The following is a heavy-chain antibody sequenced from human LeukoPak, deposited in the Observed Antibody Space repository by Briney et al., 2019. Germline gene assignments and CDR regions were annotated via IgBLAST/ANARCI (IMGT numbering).Heavy chain of an antibody. CDR1: GFTFSSYA. Sequence: GGSLRLSCAASGFTFSSYAMSWVRQAPGKGLEWVSAISGSGGSTYYAASVKGRFTISRDNSKNTLYLQMNSLRAEDTAVYYCAKDQAWFGELDYWGQGTLVTVSS. V-gene: IGHV3-23*01. J-gene: IGHJ4*02. CDR3: AKDQAWFGELDY. D-gene: IGHD3-10*01. CDR2: ISGSGGST.